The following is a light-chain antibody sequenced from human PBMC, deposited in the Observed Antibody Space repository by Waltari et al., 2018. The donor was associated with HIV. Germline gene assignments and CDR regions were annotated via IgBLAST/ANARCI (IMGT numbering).Light chain of an antibody. CDR3: QQTYRTPFT. CDR2: GTS. Sequence: DIQMTQSPSSLSASVGDRVTITCRASESVITYLNWFQQKPGKAPQLLIFGTSRLYSGVPSRFSGSGSGTVFTLFISGLQPEDFATYYWQQTYRTPFTCGQGAKLEIK. J-gene: IGKJ2*01. V-gene: IGKV1-39*01. CDR1: ESVITY.